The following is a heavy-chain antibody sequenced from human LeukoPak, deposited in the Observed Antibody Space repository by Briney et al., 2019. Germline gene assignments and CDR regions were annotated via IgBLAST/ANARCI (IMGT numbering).Heavy chain of an antibody. CDR1: GFTFSSYA. J-gene: IGHJ4*02. Sequence: GGSLRLSCAASGFTFSSYAMSWVRQAPGKGLEWVSAISGSGGSTYYADSVKGRFTISRDNSKSTLYLQMNSLRADDTAIYYCARDFLWLVDYWGQGTLVTVSS. CDR3: ARDFLWLVDY. V-gene: IGHV3-23*01. CDR2: ISGSGGST. D-gene: IGHD6-19*01.